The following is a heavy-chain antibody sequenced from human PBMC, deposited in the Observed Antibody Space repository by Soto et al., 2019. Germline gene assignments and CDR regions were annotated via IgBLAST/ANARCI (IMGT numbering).Heavy chain of an antibody. CDR3: AKTLFSVVAATEESDAFDT. CDR2: ISYDGSNK. J-gene: IGHJ3*02. CDR1: GFTFSSYG. Sequence: QVQLVESGGGVVQPGRSLRLSCAASGFTFSSYGMHWVRQAPGKGLEWVAVISYDGSNKYYADSVKGRFTISRDNSKNTLYLQMNSLRAEDTAVYYCAKTLFSVVAATEESDAFDTWGQGTMVTVSS. V-gene: IGHV3-30*18. D-gene: IGHD2-15*01.